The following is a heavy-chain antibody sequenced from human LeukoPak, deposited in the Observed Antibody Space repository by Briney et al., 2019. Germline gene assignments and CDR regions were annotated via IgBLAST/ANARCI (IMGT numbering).Heavy chain of an antibody. D-gene: IGHD3-3*01. J-gene: IGHJ3*02. V-gene: IGHV4-38-2*01. Sequence: PSETLSLTCAVSGYSISSGYYWGWIRQPPGKGLEWIGSIYHSGRTYYNPSLKSRVTISVDTSKNQFSLKLSSVTAADTAVYYCARQGHNFWSGYPGRDAFDIWGQGTMVTVSS. CDR2: IYHSGRT. CDR1: GYSISSGYY. CDR3: ARQGHNFWSGYPGRDAFDI.